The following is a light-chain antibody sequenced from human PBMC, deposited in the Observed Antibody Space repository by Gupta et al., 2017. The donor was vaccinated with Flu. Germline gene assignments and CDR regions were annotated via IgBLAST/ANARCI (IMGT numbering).Light chain of an antibody. CDR3: QYYDKSRPCV. Sequence: GAPWQRVTISCTGNSSNIGAGYDVHWYQQLPGTAPKLLIYANTNRPSGVPDRFSGSKSGTPASLAITGLQAEDEAYYYCQYYDKSRPCVFGGVTEMTVL. V-gene: IGLV1-40*01. CDR2: ANT. CDR1: SSNIGAGYD. J-gene: IGLJ3*02.